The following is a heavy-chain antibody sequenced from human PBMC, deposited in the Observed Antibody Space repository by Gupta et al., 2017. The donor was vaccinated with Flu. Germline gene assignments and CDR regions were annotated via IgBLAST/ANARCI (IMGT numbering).Heavy chain of an antibody. J-gene: IGHJ6*02. CDR2: ISWKSGSI. Sequence: GLEWVSVISWKSGSIGYADSVKGRFTISRDNAKNSLYLQMNSLRAEDTALYYCAKDISERVGKSGYYYYGMDVWGQGTTGTGSS. D-gene: IGHD3-10*01. V-gene: IGHV3-9*01. CDR3: AKDISERVGKSGYYYYGMDV.